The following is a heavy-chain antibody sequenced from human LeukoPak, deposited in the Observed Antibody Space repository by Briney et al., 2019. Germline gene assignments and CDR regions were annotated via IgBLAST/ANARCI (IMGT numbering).Heavy chain of an antibody. CDR2: TYYRSKWYN. CDR1: GDSISSNSGV. CDR3: ARQYSGFDY. J-gene: IGHJ4*02. Sequence: SQTLSLTCVISGDSISSNSGVWNWIRQSPSRGLEWLGRTYYRSKWYNDYAVSVKSRITINPDTSKNQFSLQLNSVAPEDTAVYYCARQYSGFDYWGQGTLVTVS. V-gene: IGHV6-1*01. D-gene: IGHD5-18*01.